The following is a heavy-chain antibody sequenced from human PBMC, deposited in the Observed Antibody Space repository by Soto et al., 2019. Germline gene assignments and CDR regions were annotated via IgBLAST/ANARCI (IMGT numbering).Heavy chain of an antibody. D-gene: IGHD3-3*01. CDR2: IYPSDSDT. CDR1: GYNFAGYW. Sequence: GESLKISCKGSGYNFAGYWIAWVRQMPGKGLELMGIIYPSDSDTRYRPSFQGQVTISADKSISSAYLQWSSLRASDTAMYYCARGGVSTRTFDHWGQGTPVTVSS. V-gene: IGHV5-51*01. CDR3: ARGGVSTRTFDH. J-gene: IGHJ4*02.